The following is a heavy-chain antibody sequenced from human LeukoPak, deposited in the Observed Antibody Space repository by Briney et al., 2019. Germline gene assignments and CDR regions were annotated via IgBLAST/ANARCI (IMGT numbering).Heavy chain of an antibody. CDR2: INHSGST. CDR1: GGSFSGYY. CDR3: VRGGQWLVPFDY. D-gene: IGHD6-19*01. V-gene: IGHV4-34*01. Sequence: SETLSLTCAVYGGSFSGYYWSWIRQPPGKGLEWIGEINHSGSTNYNPSLKSRVTISVDTSKNQFSLKLSSVTAADTAVHYCVRGGQWLVPFDYWGQGTLVTVSS. J-gene: IGHJ4*02.